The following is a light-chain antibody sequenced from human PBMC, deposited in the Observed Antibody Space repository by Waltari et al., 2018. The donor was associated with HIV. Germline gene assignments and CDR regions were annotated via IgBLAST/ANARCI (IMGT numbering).Light chain of an antibody. J-gene: IGLJ3*02. V-gene: IGLV2-18*02. CDR1: SSDIGAYNR. Sequence: QSALTQPPSVSGSLGQSVTISCTGTSSDIGAYNRVSWYQQSPGPAPNLRIYELTRRPYGVPVGFSGSKSGNTASLTISGLQADEESDYYCSSYTTSSTWVFGGGTKLTVL. CDR2: ELT. CDR3: SSYTTSSTWV.